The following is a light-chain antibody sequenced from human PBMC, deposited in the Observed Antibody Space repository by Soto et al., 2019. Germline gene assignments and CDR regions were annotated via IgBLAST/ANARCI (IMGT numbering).Light chain of an antibody. V-gene: IGLV2-18*01. CDR3: SLYTSSTLYV. CDR2: EVS. CDR1: SSDVGSYNR. J-gene: IGLJ1*01. Sequence: QSVLTQPPSVSGSPGQSVTISCTGTSSDVGSYNRVSWYQQPPGTAPKLMICEVSNRPSGVPDRFSGSKSGNTASLTISGLQAEDEADYYCSLYTSSTLYVFGTGTKVTVL.